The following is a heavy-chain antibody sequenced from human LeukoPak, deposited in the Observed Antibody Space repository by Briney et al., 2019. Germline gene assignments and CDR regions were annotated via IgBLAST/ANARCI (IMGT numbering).Heavy chain of an antibody. D-gene: IGHD3-10*01. V-gene: IGHV4-59*08. CDR2: ISYSGIT. CDR3: ARHATGYYYYMDV. Sequence: SETLSLTCTVSGGSISSYYWSWIRQPPGKGLEWIGHISYSGITNYHPSLKSRVTISVDTSKNQFSLKVSSVTAADSAVYYCARHATGYYYYMDVWGKGTTVIVSS. CDR1: GGSISSYY. J-gene: IGHJ6*03.